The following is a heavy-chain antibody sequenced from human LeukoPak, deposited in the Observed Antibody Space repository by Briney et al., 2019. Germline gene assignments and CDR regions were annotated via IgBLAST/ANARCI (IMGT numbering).Heavy chain of an antibody. V-gene: IGHV3-11*01. D-gene: IGHD3-22*01. CDR2: ISSSGSTI. J-gene: IGHJ4*02. Sequence: GGSLRLSCAASGFTFSDYYMSWIRQAPGKGLEWDSYISSSGSTIYYADSVKGRFTISRDNAKNSLYLQMNSLRAEDTAVYYCARDRYYDSSGYFGYWGEGTLITVSS. CDR1: GFTFSDYY. CDR3: ARDRYYDSSGYFGY.